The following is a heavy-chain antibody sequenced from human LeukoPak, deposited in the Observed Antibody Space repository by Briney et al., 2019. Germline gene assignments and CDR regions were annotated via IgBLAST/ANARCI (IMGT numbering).Heavy chain of an antibody. CDR3: ARGGEGTAMALFDY. D-gene: IGHD5-18*01. J-gene: IGHJ4*02. CDR2: IYYSGST. V-gene: IGHV4-59*01. CDR1: GGSISSYY. Sequence: PSEALSLTCTVSGGSISSYYWSWIRQPPGKGLEWIGYIYYSGSTNYNPSLTSRVTISVDTSKNQFSLKLSSVTAADTAVYYCARGGEGTAMALFDYWGQGTLVTVSS.